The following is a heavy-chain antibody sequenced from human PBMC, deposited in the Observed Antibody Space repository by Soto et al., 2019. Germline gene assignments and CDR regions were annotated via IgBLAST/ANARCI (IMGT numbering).Heavy chain of an antibody. Sequence: SETLSLTCTVSGGSISSYYWSWIRQPPGKGLEWIGYMYNSGSTNYNPSLKSRVTISVDTSKNQFSLKLSSVTAADTAVYYCARVLDYGSGLIDYWGQGTLVTVS. J-gene: IGHJ4*02. CDR1: GGSISSYY. CDR2: MYNSGST. CDR3: ARVLDYGSGLIDY. D-gene: IGHD6-19*01. V-gene: IGHV4-59*01.